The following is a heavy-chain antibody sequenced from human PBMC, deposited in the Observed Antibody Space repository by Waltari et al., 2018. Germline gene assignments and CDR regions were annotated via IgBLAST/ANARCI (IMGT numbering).Heavy chain of an antibody. D-gene: IGHD6-13*01. CDR2: INHRRSA. J-gene: IGHJ4*02. Sequence: QVQLQQWGAGLLKPSETLSLTCAVYGASFSGCFCLWCPPPPGKGLEWIGEINHRRSANYNPSLKSRVTISIDTSKKQFSLKLTSVTAADTAVYYCARGAGSSSWRLDSWGQGALVTVSS. CDR1: GASFSGCF. CDR3: ARGAGSSSWRLDS. V-gene: IGHV4-34*01.